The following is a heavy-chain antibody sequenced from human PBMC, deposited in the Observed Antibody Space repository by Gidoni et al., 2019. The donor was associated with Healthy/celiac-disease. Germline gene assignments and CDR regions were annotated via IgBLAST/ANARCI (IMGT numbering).Heavy chain of an antibody. CDR2: INAGNGNT. CDR3: ARNPYYCSGGSCYSYNWFDP. J-gene: IGHJ5*02. CDR1: GYTFTSYA. D-gene: IGHD2-15*01. V-gene: IGHV1-3*01. Sequence: QVQLVQSGAEVKKPGASVKVSCKASGYTFTSYAMHWVRQAPGHRLEWMGWINAGNGNTKYSQKFQGRVTITRDTSASTAYMELSSLRSEDPAVYYCARNPYYCSGGSCYSYNWFDPWGQGTLVTVSS.